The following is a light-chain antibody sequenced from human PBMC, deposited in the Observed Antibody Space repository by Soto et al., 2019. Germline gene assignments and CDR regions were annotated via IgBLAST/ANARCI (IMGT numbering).Light chain of an antibody. J-gene: IGKJ1*01. Sequence: EFVLTQSPGTLSLSPGERATLSCRASQSVSSNYLAWYQQKPGQAPRLLIYGASTRATGIADRFSGSGSGTDFTLSISRLEPADFAVYYCRQYGSSPQTFGQGTKVEIK. CDR1: QSVSSNY. CDR3: RQYGSSPQT. CDR2: GAS. V-gene: IGKV3-20*01.